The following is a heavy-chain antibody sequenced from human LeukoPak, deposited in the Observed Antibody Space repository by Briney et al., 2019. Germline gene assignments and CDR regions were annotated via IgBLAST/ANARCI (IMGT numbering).Heavy chain of an antibody. CDR2: IGSSGAIR. V-gene: IGHV3-48*03. Sequence: EGSLRLSCAVSGFPFSVYEMNWVRQAPGKGLEWVSNIGSSGAIRHYADSVKGRFSISRDNAENSLFLQMNSLRVEDTGIYYCALLAVASDFDYWGQGALVTVSS. CDR3: ALLAVASDFDY. J-gene: IGHJ4*02. CDR1: GFPFSVYE. D-gene: IGHD6-19*01.